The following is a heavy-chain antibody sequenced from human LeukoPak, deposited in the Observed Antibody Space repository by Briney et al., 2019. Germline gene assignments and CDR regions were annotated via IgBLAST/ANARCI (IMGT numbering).Heavy chain of an antibody. CDR2: IYYSGST. J-gene: IGHJ4*02. Sequence: SETLSLTCTVSGGSISSYYWSWIRQPPGKGLEWIGYIYYSGSTNYNPSLKSRVAISVDTSKNQLSLKLSSVTAADTAVYYCARDDTYSYGLDYWGQGTLVTVSS. CDR3: ARDDTYSYGLDY. D-gene: IGHD5-18*01. CDR1: GGSISSYY. V-gene: IGHV4-59*12.